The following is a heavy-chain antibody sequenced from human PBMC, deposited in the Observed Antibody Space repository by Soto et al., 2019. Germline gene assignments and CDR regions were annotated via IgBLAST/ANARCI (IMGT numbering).Heavy chain of an antibody. Sequence: GGSLRLSCAASGFTFSSYAMSWVRQAPGKGLEWVSAISGSGGSTYYADSVKGRFTISRDNSKNTRYLQMNSLRAEDTAVYYCAKLGGSDIVVVPAARVMDYWGQGTLVTVSS. CDR1: GFTFSSYA. V-gene: IGHV3-23*01. CDR3: AKLGGSDIVVVPAARVMDY. CDR2: ISGSGGST. D-gene: IGHD2-2*01. J-gene: IGHJ4*02.